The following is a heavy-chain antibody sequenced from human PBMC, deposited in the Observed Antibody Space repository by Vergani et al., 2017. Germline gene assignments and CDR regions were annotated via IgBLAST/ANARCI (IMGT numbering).Heavy chain of an antibody. CDR1: GFSLTTSAMR. CDR2: IEWDDDK. Sequence: QVTLKESGPALVRPTQTLTLTCTFSGFSLTTSAMRVSWIRQPPGKALEWLARIEWDDDKFYNTSLKNRLSISKDTSRNQVVLTMTDMDPVDTGTYCCARDYRGDFFDYWGQGTLVTVTS. CDR3: ARDYRGDFFDY. J-gene: IGHJ4*02. D-gene: IGHD4-11*01. V-gene: IGHV2-70*04.